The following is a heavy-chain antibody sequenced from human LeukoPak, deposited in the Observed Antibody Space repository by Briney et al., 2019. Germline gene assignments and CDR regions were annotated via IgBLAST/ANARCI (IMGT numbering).Heavy chain of an antibody. D-gene: IGHD6-13*01. V-gene: IGHV4-59*08. Sequence: SETLSLTSTVSGGSISSYYWSWIRQPPGKGLEWIGYIYYTGSTKYNASLKSRVTISVDTSKNQFSLKLSSVTAADTAVYYCARLRPSIGAAGTFDYWGQGTLVTVSS. CDR3: ARLRPSIGAAGTFDY. J-gene: IGHJ4*02. CDR1: GGSISSYY. CDR2: IYYTGST.